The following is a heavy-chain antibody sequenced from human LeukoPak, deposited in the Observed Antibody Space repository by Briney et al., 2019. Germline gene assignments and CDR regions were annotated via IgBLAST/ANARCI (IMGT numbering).Heavy chain of an antibody. CDR2: INPNSGGT. Sequence: ASAKVSCKASGYTFTGYYMHWVRQAPGQGLEWMGWINPNSGGTNYAQKFQGRVTMTRDTSISTAYMVLSRLRSDDTAVYYCARGIAVYGDYELYNWFDPWGQGTLVTVSS. J-gene: IGHJ5*02. V-gene: IGHV1-2*02. CDR1: GYTFTGYY. CDR3: ARGIAVYGDYELYNWFDP. D-gene: IGHD4-17*01.